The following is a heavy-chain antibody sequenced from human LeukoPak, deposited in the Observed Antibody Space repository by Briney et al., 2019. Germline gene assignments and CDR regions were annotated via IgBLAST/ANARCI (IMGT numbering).Heavy chain of an antibody. V-gene: IGHV3-23*01. Sequence: GGSLRLSCAASGFTFSSYAVSWVRQAPGKGLEWVSAISGSGGSTYYADSVKGRFTISRDNSKNTLYLQMNSLRAEDTAVYYCAKQSGSSGSWDYFDYWGQGTLVTVSS. D-gene: IGHD3-22*01. CDR3: AKQSGSSGSWDYFDY. CDR1: GFTFSSYA. J-gene: IGHJ4*02. CDR2: ISGSGGST.